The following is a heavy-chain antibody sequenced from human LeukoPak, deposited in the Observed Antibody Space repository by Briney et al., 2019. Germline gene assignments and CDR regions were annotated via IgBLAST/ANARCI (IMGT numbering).Heavy chain of an antibody. Sequence: SETLSLTCAVYGGSFSGYYWSWIRQPPGKGLECIGYIYYSDSTNYNPSLKSRVTVSVDTSKNQFSLKLRSVTAADTAVYYCARISSSNWYNERGAFDVWGQGTMVTVSS. V-gene: IGHV4-59*01. CDR2: IYYSDST. D-gene: IGHD6-13*01. J-gene: IGHJ3*01. CDR3: ARISSSNWYNERGAFDV. CDR1: GGSFSGYY.